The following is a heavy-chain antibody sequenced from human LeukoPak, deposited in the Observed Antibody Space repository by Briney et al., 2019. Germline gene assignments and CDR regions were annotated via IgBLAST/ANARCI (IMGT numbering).Heavy chain of an antibody. V-gene: IGHV4-4*02. Sequence: SETLSLTCDVSGDSISSQNWWTWVRQSPGKGLEWIGEIYHNGRVRYNPSLQSRLTMSVDTSKNQFSLKLSPVTAADTAVYYCARDPVSGSYTEGPFDYWGQGTLVTVSS. CDR2: IYHNGRV. D-gene: IGHD1-26*01. CDR3: ARDPVSGSYTEGPFDY. CDR1: GDSISSQNW. J-gene: IGHJ4*02.